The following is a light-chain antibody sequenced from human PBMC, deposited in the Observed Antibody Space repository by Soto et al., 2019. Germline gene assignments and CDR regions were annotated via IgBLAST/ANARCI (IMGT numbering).Light chain of an antibody. J-gene: IGKJ1*01. Sequence: DIPMAQSPSSLSASVGDRVTSTCRASQIXSSWFALYQQKPGKAPKFLXDDSSSLERGVPSRFSGSGSATEFTLTISSLQPADFANYYCQHYNSHPEAFGQGTKVEI. CDR3: QHYNSHPEA. CDR1: QIXSSW. CDR2: DSS. V-gene: IGKV1-5*01.